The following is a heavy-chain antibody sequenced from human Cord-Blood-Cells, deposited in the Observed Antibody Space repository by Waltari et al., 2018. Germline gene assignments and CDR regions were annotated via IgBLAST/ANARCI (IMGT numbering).Heavy chain of an antibody. CDR2: INHSGST. CDR1: GGSFSGYY. J-gene: IGHJ4*02. D-gene: IGHD1-26*01. V-gene: IGHV4-34*01. CDR3: ARTVYSGSSFDY. Sequence: QVQLQQWGAGLLKPSEPLSLTCAVYGGSFSGYYWSWIRQPPGKGLEWIGEINHSGSTNYNPSLKSRVTISVDTSKNQFSLKLSSVTAADTAVYYCARTVYSGSSFDYWGQGTLVTVSS.